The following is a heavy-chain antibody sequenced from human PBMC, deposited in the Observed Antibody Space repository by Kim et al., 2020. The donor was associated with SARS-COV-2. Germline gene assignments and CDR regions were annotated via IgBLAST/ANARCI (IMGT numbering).Heavy chain of an antibody. V-gene: IGHV3-21*01. CDR3: ARAGGLTYYYGMDV. D-gene: IGHD3-9*01. Sequence: ADSGEGRITISRDNAKNSLYLQMNCLRAEDTAVYYCARAGGLTYYYGMDVWGQGTTVTVSS. J-gene: IGHJ6*02.